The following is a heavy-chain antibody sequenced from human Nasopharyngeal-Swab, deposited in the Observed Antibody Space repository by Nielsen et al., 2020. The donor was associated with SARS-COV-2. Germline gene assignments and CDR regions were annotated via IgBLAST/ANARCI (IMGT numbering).Heavy chain of an antibody. V-gene: IGHV3-74*01. Sequence: GGSLRLSCAASGFTFNNYWMHWVRQAPGKGLVWVSRIKNDGSSTSYADSVKGRFTISRDNAKNTLFLQMNSLRAEDTAVYYCARDPGYYDSSGLNFDYWGQGTLVTVSS. CDR2: IKNDGSST. CDR1: GFTFNNYW. J-gene: IGHJ4*02. CDR3: ARDPGYYDSSGLNFDY. D-gene: IGHD3-22*01.